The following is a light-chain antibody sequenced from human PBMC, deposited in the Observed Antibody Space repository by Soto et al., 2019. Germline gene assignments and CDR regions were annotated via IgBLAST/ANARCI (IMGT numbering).Light chain of an antibody. CDR2: DAS. V-gene: IGKV3-11*01. Sequence: VVLTHSPSTLSVSPLEISTLSCSASQSVSSDLAWYQQKPGQAPRLLIYDASNRATGIPARFSGSGSGTDFTLTISSLEAEDFAVYYCQQRSNWPPITFGQGTRLEIK. J-gene: IGKJ5*01. CDR3: QQRSNWPPIT. CDR1: QSVSSD.